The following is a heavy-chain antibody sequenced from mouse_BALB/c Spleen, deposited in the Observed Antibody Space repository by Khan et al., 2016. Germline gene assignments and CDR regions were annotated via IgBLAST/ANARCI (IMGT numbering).Heavy chain of an antibody. CDR3: ANMDY. CDR2: ITYSGST. J-gene: IGHJ4*01. CDR1: GYSITSDYV. V-gene: IGHV3-2*02. Sequence: EVQLQESGPGLVKPSQSLSLTCTVTGYSITSDYVWNWIRQFPGNKLEWMGYITYSGSTTYNPSLKSRISITRDTSKNQFFLQLSSVTTEYTATYYCANMDYWGQGSSVTVSS.